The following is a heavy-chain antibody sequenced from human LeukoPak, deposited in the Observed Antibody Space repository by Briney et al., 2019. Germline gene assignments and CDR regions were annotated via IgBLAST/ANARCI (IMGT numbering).Heavy chain of an antibody. Sequence: GGSLRLSCAASGFTFSLYSMHWVRHTPGKGLEWVSVIYSDDSTYYADSVKGRFTISRDNSKNTLYLQMNSLRAEDTAVYYCARVQGGGLPRWYWGQGTLVTVSS. CDR1: GFTFSLYS. V-gene: IGHV3-66*01. J-gene: IGHJ4*02. CDR2: IYSDDST. CDR3: ARVQGGGLPRWY. D-gene: IGHD2-15*01.